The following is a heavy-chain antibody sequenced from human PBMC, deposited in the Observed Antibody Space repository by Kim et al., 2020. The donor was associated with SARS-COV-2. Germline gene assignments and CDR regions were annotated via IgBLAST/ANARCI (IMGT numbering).Heavy chain of an antibody. J-gene: IGHJ3*02. CDR1: GFTFSSYA. V-gene: IGHV3-23*01. CDR2: ISGSGGST. D-gene: IGHD3-22*01. CDR3: AKETGYYDSSGRRGDAFDI. Sequence: GGSLRLSCAASGFTFSSYAMSWVRQAPGKGLEWVSAISGSGGSTYYADSVKGRFTISRDNSKNTLYLQMNSLRAEETAVYYCAKETGYYDSSGRRGDAFDIWGQGTMVTVSS.